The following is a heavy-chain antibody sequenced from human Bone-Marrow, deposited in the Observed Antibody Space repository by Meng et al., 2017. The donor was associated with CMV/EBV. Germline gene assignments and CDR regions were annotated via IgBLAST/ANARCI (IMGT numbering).Heavy chain of an antibody. D-gene: IGHD3-3*01. CDR1: GFTVSSNY. V-gene: IGHV3-74*01. CDR3: ARGGFVWSGYYSAPDY. CDR2: ITSDGSST. J-gene: IGHJ4*02. Sequence: GGSLRLSCAASGFTVSSNYMSWVRQAPGKGLVWVSRITSDGSSTSYADSVKGRFTISRDNAKNTLYLQMNSLRAEDTAVYYCARGGFVWSGYYSAPDYWGQGTLVTVSS.